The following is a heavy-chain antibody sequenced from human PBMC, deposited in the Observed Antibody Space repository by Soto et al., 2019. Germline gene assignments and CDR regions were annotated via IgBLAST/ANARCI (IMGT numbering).Heavy chain of an antibody. CDR3: AKDGPNGAFDF. V-gene: IGHV3-23*01. D-gene: IGHD2-8*01. CDR2: ISNSDDTT. J-gene: IGHJ4*02. CDR1: GFTFSSYI. Sequence: GGSLRLSCAASGFTFSSYIMSWVRQAPGNGLEWVSTISNSDDTTYYADSVKGRFTISRDNSKNTLFLQMNSLRAEDTAVYYCAKDGPNGAFDFWGQGTLVTVSS.